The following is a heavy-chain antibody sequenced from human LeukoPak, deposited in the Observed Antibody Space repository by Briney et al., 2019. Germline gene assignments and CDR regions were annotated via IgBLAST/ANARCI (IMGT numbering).Heavy chain of an antibody. D-gene: IGHD3-22*01. V-gene: IGHV4-61*01. CDR2: IYYSGST. J-gene: IGHJ4*02. Sequence: SQTLSLTCSVSGGSISSGNYYWSWIRQPPGKGLEWIGYIYYSGSTNYNPSLKSRVTISVDTSKNQFFLKLSSVTAADTAVYFCARVNYYDSSGYYKSFDYWGQGTLVTVSS. CDR3: ARVNYYDSSGYYKSFDY. CDR1: GGSISSGNYY.